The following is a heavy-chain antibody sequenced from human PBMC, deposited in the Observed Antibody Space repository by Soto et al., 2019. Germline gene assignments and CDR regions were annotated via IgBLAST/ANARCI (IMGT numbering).Heavy chain of an antibody. CDR1: GFTFSTYS. V-gene: IGHV3-48*01. CDR2: INSGSSAI. Sequence: PGGSLRLSCAASGFTFSTYSMNWVRQTPGKGLEWVSYINSGSSAIYYSDSVRGRFTISRDNAKNSLYLQMNSLRVEDTAVYYFAKKCSSTSCYGRCDYWGQGTLVSVSS. CDR3: AKKCSSTSCYGRCDY. D-gene: IGHD2-2*01. J-gene: IGHJ4*02.